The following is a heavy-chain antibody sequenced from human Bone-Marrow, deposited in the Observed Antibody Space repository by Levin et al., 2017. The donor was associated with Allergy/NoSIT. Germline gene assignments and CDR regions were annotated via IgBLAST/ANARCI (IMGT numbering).Heavy chain of an antibody. D-gene: IGHD2-2*01. CDR3: ARLFGGYCSSTICDPDDY. CDR1: GFSLTDSG. J-gene: IGHJ4*02. CDR2: IWYDGSNK. Sequence: LSLTCAASGFSLTDSGIHWVRQAPGKGLEWVAIIWYDGSNKYYADSVKGRFTISRDNSKNTLFLQMNGLRAEDTAVYYCARLFGGYCSSTICDPDDYWGQGTLVTVSS. V-gene: IGHV3-33*01.